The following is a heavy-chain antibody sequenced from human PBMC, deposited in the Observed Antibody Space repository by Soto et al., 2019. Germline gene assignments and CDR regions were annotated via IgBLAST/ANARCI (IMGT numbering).Heavy chain of an antibody. CDR3: ARSGEAMVNYYYYGMDV. D-gene: IGHD5-18*01. CDR2: IYPGDSDT. J-gene: IGHJ6*02. CDR1: GYSFTSYW. V-gene: IGHV5-51*01. Sequence: PGESLKISCKGSGYSFTSYWIGWVRQMPGKGLEWMGIIYPGDSDTRYSPSFQGQVTISADKSISTAYLQWSSLKASDTAMYYCARSGEAMVNYYYYGMDVWGQGTTVTVSS.